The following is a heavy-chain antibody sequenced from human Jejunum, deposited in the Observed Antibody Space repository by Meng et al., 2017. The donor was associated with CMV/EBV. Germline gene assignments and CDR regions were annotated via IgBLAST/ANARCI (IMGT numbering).Heavy chain of an antibody. V-gene: IGHV3-33*06. CDR3: AKDERTFSYSYGCDV. J-gene: IGHJ6*02. D-gene: IGHD1-1*01. CDR1: FTFNNFG. Sequence: FTFNNFGMHWVRQAPGKGLDWVANIWYDGTTKYYEDSVEGRFTISRDDSKNTLYLQMNSLRAEDTAVYYCAKDERTFSYSYGCDVWGQGTTVTVSS. CDR2: IWYDGTTK.